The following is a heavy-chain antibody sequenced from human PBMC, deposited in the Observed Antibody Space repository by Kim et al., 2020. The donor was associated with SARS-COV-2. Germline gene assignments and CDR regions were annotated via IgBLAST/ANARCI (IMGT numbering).Heavy chain of an antibody. J-gene: IGHJ6*02. V-gene: IGHV3-21*01. Sequence: GGSLRLSCAASGFTFSSYSMNWVRQAPGKGLEWVSSISSSSSYIYYADSVKGRFTISRDNAKNSLYLQMNSLRAEDTAVYYCARDLGVTFYYYYGMGVWGQGTTVTVSS. CDR2: ISSSSSYI. CDR1: GFTFSSYS. CDR3: ARDLGVTFYYYYGMGV. D-gene: IGHD3-10*01.